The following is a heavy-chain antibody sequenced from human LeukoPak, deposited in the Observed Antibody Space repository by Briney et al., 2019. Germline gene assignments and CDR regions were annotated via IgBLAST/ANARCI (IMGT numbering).Heavy chain of an antibody. V-gene: IGHV3-9*03. Sequence: GGSLRLSCAASGFSFDDYAMHWVRQVPGKGLERVSGISWNSGSIGYADSVKGRFTISRDNAKNSLYLQMNSLRAEDMALYYCAKALYGRDAFDIWGQGTMVTVSS. D-gene: IGHD2-2*02. CDR3: AKALYGRDAFDI. CDR1: GFSFDDYA. CDR2: ISWNSGSI. J-gene: IGHJ3*02.